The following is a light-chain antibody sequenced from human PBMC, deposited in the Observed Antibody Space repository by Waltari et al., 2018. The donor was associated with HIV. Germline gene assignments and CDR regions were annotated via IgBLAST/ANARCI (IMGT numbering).Light chain of an antibody. CDR2: GNN. CDR1: NPNIGAASD. Sequence: QSVLTQPPSVSGAPGPRVTISCPGSNPNIGAASDVHWFQQLPGTAPKLVNYGNNNRPSGVPDRFSGSKSGTSASLAISGLQAEDEADYYCQSYDSSLSGSVFGGGTKLTVL. J-gene: IGLJ2*01. V-gene: IGLV1-40*01. CDR3: QSYDSSLSGSV.